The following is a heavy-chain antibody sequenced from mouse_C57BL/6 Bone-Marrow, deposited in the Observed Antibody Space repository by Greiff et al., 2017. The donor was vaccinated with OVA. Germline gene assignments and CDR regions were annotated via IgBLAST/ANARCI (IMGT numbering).Heavy chain of an antibody. V-gene: IGHV1-62-2*01. CDR1: GYTFTEYT. Sequence: VKLMESGAELVKPGASVKLSCKASGYTFTEYTIHWVKQRSGQGLEWIGWFYPGSGSIKYNEKFKDKATLTADKSSSTVYMELSRLTSEDSAVYFCARHEIYYDYDGPGFAYWGQGTLVTVSA. D-gene: IGHD2-4*01. J-gene: IGHJ3*01. CDR3: ARHEIYYDYDGPGFAY. CDR2: FYPGSGSI.